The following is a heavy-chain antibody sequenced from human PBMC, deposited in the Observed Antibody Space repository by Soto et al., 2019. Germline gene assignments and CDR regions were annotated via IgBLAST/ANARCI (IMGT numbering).Heavy chain of an antibody. Sequence: TLSLTCTVSGGSISSGGYYWSWIRQHPGKGLEWIGYIYYSGSTYYNPSLKSRVTISVDTSKNQFSLKLSSVTAADTAVYYCARDTRYYGSGSYYGKGITYYYYYGMDVWGQGTTVTVSS. CDR3: ARDTRYYGSGSYYGKGITYYYYYGMDV. CDR2: IYYSGST. D-gene: IGHD3-10*01. J-gene: IGHJ6*02. V-gene: IGHV4-31*03. CDR1: GGSISSGGYY.